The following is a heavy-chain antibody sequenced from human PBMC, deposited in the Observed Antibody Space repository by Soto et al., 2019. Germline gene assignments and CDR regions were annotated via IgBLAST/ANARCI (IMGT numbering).Heavy chain of an antibody. CDR2: IHYSGST. V-gene: IGHV4-31*03. D-gene: IGHD3-22*01. J-gene: IGHJ4*02. CDR3: ARTNYYDSSGNYF. CDR1: GGSISSGGYY. Sequence: SETLSLTCTVSGGSISSGGYYWSWIRQHPGKGLEWIGCIHYSGSTYSNPSLKSRVTISVDTSKNQFSLKLSSVTAADTAVYYCARTNYYDSSGNYFWGQGTQVTVSS.